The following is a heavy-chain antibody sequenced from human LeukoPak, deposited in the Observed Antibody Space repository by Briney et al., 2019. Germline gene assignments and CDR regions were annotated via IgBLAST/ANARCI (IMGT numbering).Heavy chain of an antibody. CDR1: GGTFSSYA. J-gene: IGHJ6*03. V-gene: IGHV1-69*05. CDR3: AKESGYSGYGYYYYYYYMDV. CDR2: IIPIFGTA. D-gene: IGHD5-12*01. Sequence: ASVKVSCKASGGTFSSYAISWVRQAPGQGLEWMGRIIPIFGTANYAQKFQGRVTITTDESTSTAYMELSSLRSEDTAVYYCAKESGYSGYGYYYYYYYMDVWGKGTTVTVSS.